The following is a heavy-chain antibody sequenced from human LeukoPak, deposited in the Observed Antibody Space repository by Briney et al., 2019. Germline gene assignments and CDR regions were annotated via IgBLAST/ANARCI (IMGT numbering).Heavy chain of an antibody. J-gene: IGHJ4*02. CDR3: ATYQQLATNLFDY. CDR2: MNPNSGNT. V-gene: IGHV1-8*01. Sequence: ASVKVSCKASGYTFTSYDINWVRQATGQGLEWMGWMNPNSGNTGYAQKFQGRVTMTRNTSISTAYMELSSLRSEDTAVYYCATYQQLATNLFDYRGQGTLVTVSS. D-gene: IGHD6-13*01. CDR1: GYTFTSYD.